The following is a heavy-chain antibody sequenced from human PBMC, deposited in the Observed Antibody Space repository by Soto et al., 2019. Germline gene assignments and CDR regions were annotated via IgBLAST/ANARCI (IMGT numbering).Heavy chain of an antibody. J-gene: IGHJ3*02. D-gene: IGHD1-26*01. V-gene: IGHV3-23*01. CDR2: ISGSGGST. CDR3: AKSSREGGSGGWELLFAFDI. Sequence: PGGSLRLSCVASGFTVRSSYMSWVRQAPGKGLEWVSAISGSGGSTYYADSVKGRFTISRDNSKNTLYLQMNSLRAEDTAVYYCAKSSREGGSGGWELLFAFDIWGQGTMVTVSS. CDR1: GFTVRSSY.